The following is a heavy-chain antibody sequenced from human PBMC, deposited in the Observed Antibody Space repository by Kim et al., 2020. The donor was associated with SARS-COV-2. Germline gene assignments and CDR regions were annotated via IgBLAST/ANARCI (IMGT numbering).Heavy chain of an antibody. CDR3: ARRNFGSGSYEDH. J-gene: IGHJ4*02. D-gene: IGHD3-10*01. V-gene: IGHV3-11*01. Sequence: ADLVQGRFTVSRDNARTSLYLQMNSLRVDDTAVYYCARRNFGSGSYEDHWGQGTLVTVSS.